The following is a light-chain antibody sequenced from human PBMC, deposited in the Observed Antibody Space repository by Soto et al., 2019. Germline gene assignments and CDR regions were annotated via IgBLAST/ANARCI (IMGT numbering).Light chain of an antibody. Sequence: EIVMTQTPLSLPVTPGEPASISCRSSQSLLDRDDGNMYLDWYVQRPGQSPQLLIYTVSYRAPGVPDRFSGIGSGNDFTLKISRVEADDVGVYYCMQRLEFPLTFGGWTKVEIX. V-gene: IGKV2-40*01. J-gene: IGKJ4*01. CDR2: TVS. CDR3: MQRLEFPLT. CDR1: QSLLDRDDGNMY.